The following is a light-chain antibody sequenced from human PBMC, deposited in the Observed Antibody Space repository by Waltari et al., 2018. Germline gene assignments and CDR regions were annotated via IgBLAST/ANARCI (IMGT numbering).Light chain of an antibody. J-gene: IGLJ3*02. Sequence: QSVLTQPPSVSGAPGQTVTSSCTGSTSNIGARYDVHWYHQLPGMVPRLLIYGDTNRPSGVPDRFSGSKSGTSGSLAITGLQAEDEADYYCQSFDSSLSGYWVFGGGTKLTVL. CDR3: QSFDSSLSGYWV. CDR2: GDT. V-gene: IGLV1-40*01. CDR1: TSNIGARYD.